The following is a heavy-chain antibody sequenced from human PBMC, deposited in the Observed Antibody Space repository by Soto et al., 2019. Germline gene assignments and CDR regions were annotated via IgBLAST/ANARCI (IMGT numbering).Heavy chain of an antibody. J-gene: IGHJ6*02. Sequence: SETLSLTCTVSGGSVSSYYWSWIRQPPGKGLEWIGYIYYSGSTNYNPSLKSRVTISVDTSKNQFSLKLSSVTAADTAVYYCARRYCSSTSCYDYYYGMDVWSQGTTVTVSS. D-gene: IGHD2-2*01. CDR1: GGSVSSYY. CDR3: ARRYCSSTSCYDYYYGMDV. V-gene: IGHV4-59*08. CDR2: IYYSGST.